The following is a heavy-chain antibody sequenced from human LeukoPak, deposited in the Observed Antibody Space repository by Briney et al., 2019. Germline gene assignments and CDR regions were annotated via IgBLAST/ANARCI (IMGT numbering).Heavy chain of an antibody. J-gene: IGHJ6*02. CDR3: ARESMVTATGPYYYYGMDV. CDR2: IYTSGST. Sequence: SETLSLTCTVSGGSISSGSYYWGWLRQPAGKGLEWIGRIYTSGSTNYNPSLKSRVTISVDTSKNQFSLKLSSVTAADTAVYYCARESMVTATGPYYYYGMDVWGQGTTVTVSS. CDR1: GGSISSGSYY. V-gene: IGHV4-61*02. D-gene: IGHD2-21*02.